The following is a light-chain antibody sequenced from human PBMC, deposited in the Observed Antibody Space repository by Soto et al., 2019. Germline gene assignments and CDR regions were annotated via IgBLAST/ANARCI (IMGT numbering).Light chain of an antibody. V-gene: IGKV3-11*01. Sequence: IVLTQSPATLSFSXGERATLYCWDSKSIRNSLASYQQNPGKAXRLLIXDASTRASGIPARLSGSGSGKDSTLNISSLDPEDFAVYYCNQRSNWPPVTFGGGTKVDIK. CDR2: DAS. J-gene: IGKJ4*01. CDR3: NQRSNWPPVT. CDR1: KSIRNS.